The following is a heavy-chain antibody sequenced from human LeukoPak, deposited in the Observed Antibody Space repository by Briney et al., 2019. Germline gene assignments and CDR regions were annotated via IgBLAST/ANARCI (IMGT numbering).Heavy chain of an antibody. CDR2: ISRSGSSADTI. CDR1: GFTFSSYE. CDR3: ARDLVGSSGYLDY. Sequence: GGSLRLSCTASGFTFSSYEMNWVRQAPGKGLEWVSYISRSGSSADTIYYADSVKGRFTISRDNAKNSLYLQMNSLRAEDTAVYYCARDLVGSSGYLDYWGQGTLVTVSS. V-gene: IGHV3-48*03. D-gene: IGHD3-22*01. J-gene: IGHJ4*02.